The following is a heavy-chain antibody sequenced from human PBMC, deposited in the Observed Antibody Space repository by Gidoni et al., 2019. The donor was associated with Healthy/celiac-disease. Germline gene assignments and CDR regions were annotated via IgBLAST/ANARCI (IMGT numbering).Heavy chain of an antibody. D-gene: IGHD7-27*01. V-gene: IGHV4-39*07. Sequence: QLQLQESGPGLVKPSETLSLTCTVPGGSISSSLYYWGWIRQPPGKGLEWIGSIYYSGSTYYNPSLKSRVTISVDTSKNQFSLKLSSVTAADTSVYYCARDPYDAVTGVDYWGQGTLVTVSS. J-gene: IGHJ4*02. CDR3: ARDPYDAVTGVDY. CDR1: GGSISSSLYY. CDR2: IYYSGST.